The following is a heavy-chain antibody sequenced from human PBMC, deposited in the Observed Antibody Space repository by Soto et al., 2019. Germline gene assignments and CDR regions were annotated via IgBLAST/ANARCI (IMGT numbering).Heavy chain of an antibody. V-gene: IGHV1-18*04. D-gene: IGHD6-6*01. CDR3: ARAVFGSSSFLFDY. CDR2: ISAYNGNT. J-gene: IGHJ4*02. Sequence: RASVKVSCKASGYTFTSYGISWLRQAPGQGLEWMGWISAYNGNTNYAQKLQGRVTMTTDTSTSTAYMELRSLRSDDTAVYYCARAVFGSSSFLFDYWGRGTLVTFSS. CDR1: GYTFTSYG.